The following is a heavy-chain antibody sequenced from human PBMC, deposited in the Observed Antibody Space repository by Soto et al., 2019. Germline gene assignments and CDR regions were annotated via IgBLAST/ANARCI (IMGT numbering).Heavy chain of an antibody. CDR2: INPNSGDT. D-gene: IGHD3-22*01. Sequence: ASVEVSCKASGYTFIGYYIHWVRQAPGQGLEWMGWINPNSGDTNYAQKFQGRVTMTRDTSISTAYTELSRLRFDDTAVYYCARARTNYYNTSDYDFWGQGTLVTVSS. V-gene: IGHV1-2*02. J-gene: IGHJ4*02. CDR3: ARARTNYYNTSDYDF. CDR1: GYTFIGYY.